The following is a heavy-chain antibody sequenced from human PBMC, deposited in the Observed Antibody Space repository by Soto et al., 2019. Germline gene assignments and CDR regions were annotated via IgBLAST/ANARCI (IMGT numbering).Heavy chain of an antibody. V-gene: IGHV3-48*04. J-gene: IGHJ6*03. CDR3: ARDPGTGLIYAAGYMDV. D-gene: IGHD2-8*01. Sequence: EVQVVESGGGLVQPGGSLRLSCVASGFSLSNYGMNGVRRVPGKGLEWLSYMRSNGYDIYYSDSVRGRVSVSRDTAENSLNLKMNNVSAEDSAVYHCARDPGTGLIYAAGYMDVWGEGTTVTGSS. CDR1: GFSLSNYG. CDR2: MRSNGYDI.